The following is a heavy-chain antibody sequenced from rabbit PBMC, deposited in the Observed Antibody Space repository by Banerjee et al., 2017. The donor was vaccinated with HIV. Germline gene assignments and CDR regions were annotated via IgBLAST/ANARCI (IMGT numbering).Heavy chain of an antibody. CDR2: INTISGDT. Sequence: QEQLEESGGDLVKPEGSLTLTCTASGFSFSNKCVMCWVRQAPGKGLEWIGCINTISGDTVFATWAKGRFTISKASWTSVTLQMTSLTAADTASYFCARDCADSNGYSYAYDLNWWGPG. CDR1: GFSFSNKCV. D-gene: IGHD6-1*01. J-gene: IGHJ4*01. V-gene: IGHV1S45*01. CDR3: ARDCADSNGYSYAYDLNW.